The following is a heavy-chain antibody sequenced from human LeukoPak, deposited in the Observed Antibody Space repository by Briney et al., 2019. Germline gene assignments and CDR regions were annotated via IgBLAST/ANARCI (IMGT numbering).Heavy chain of an antibody. D-gene: IGHD5-24*01. V-gene: IGHV4-39*01. CDR2: IYYSGST. Sequence: PSETLSLTCTVSGGSISSSSYYWGWLRQPPGKGLEWLGSIYYSGSTYYNPSLKSRVTISVDTSKNQFSLKLSSVTAADTAVYYCARHVQMAAPNDAFDIWGQGTTVTVSS. J-gene: IGHJ3*02. CDR3: ARHVQMAAPNDAFDI. CDR1: GGSISSSSYY.